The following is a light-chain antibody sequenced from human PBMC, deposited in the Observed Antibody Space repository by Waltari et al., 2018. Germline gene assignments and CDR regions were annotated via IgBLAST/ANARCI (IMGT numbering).Light chain of an antibody. J-gene: IGKJ4*01. Sequence: DIQMTQSPSTLSASVGDRVTITCRASQSISNWLDRYQQKPGKDPKSLVYKASTLESGVPARFSVSGSGTECTLTISSLQPDDFATYYCQQYNSYSLLTFGGGTKVEIK. CDR3: QQYNSYSLLT. CDR1: QSISNW. V-gene: IGKV1-5*03. CDR2: KAS.